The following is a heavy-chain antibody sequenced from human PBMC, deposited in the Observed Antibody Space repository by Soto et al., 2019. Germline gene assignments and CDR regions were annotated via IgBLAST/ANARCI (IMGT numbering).Heavy chain of an antibody. J-gene: IGHJ4*02. CDR1: GCTFTSYY. CDR3: ARVSPYYYDSSGYSFDY. D-gene: IGHD3-22*01. CDR2: INPSGGST. Sequence: ASVKVSCKASGCTFTSYYMHWVRQAPGQGLEWMGIINPSGGSTSYAQKFQGRVTMTRDTSTSTVYMELSSLRSEDTAVYYCARVSPYYYDSSGYSFDYWGQGTLVTVSS. V-gene: IGHV1-46*01.